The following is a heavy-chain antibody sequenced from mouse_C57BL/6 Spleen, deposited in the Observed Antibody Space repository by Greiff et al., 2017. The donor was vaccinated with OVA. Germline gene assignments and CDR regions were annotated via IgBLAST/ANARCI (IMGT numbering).Heavy chain of an antibody. CDR1: GFTFSSYT. CDR2: ISGGGGNT. Sequence: EVQGVESGGGLVKPGGSLKLSCAASGFTFSSYTMSWVRQTPEKRLEWVATISGGGGNTYYPDSVKGRFTISRDNAKNTLYLQMSSLRSEDTAVYYCARVSLTGTYFDHWGQGTTLTVAS. V-gene: IGHV5-9*04. CDR3: ARVSLTGTYFDH. J-gene: IGHJ2*01. D-gene: IGHD4-1*01.